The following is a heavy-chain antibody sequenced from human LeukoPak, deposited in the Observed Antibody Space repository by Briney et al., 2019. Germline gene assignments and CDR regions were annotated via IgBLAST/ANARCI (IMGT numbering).Heavy chain of an antibody. CDR1: GFTFRTYS. J-gene: IGHJ3*02. V-gene: IGHV3-48*02. CDR2: ISSSSSSI. CDR3: AREPREPCAAFDI. D-gene: IGHD1-14*01. Sequence: GGSLRLSCAASGFTFRTYSMNWVRQPPGKRLEWVSYISSSSSSIYYADSVKGRFTISRDNAKNSLYLQMNSLRDEDTAVYYCAREPREPCAAFDIWGQGTMVTVSS.